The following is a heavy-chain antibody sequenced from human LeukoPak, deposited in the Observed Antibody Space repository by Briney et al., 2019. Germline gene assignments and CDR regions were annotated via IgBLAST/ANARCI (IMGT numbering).Heavy chain of an antibody. CDR3: ARDLDIVVVRGALRHYGVDV. CDR1: GYTFTGYY. J-gene: IGHJ6*02. CDR2: INPNSGGT. D-gene: IGHD2-2*01. V-gene: IGHV1-2*02. Sequence: VASVKVSCKASGYTFTGYYMHWVRQAPGQGLEWMGWINPNSGGTNYAQKFQGRVTMTRDTSISTAYMELSRLRSDDTAVYYCARDLDIVVVRGALRHYGVDVWGQGITVTVSS.